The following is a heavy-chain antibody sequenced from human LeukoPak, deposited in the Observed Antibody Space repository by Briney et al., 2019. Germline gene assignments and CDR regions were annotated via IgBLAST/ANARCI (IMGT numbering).Heavy chain of an antibody. CDR3: AKAPGYCSSTSCYWFDY. Sequence: LAGGSLRLSCAASGFTFSSYAMSWVRQAPGKGLEWVSAISGSGGSTYYADSVKGRFTISRDNSKNTLYLQMNSLRAEDTAVYYCAKAPGYCSSTSCYWFDYWCQGTLVTVSS. CDR2: ISGSGGST. J-gene: IGHJ4*02. D-gene: IGHD2-2*01. CDR1: GFTFSSYA. V-gene: IGHV3-23*01.